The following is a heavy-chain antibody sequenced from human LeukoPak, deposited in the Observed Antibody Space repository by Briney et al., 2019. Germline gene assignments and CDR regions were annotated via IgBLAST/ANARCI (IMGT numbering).Heavy chain of an antibody. J-gene: IGHJ5*02. D-gene: IGHD6-19*01. CDR2: ISSSSDYI. CDR1: GFTFSTYN. CDR3: ARDPSSGWYLKGWFDP. Sequence: GGSLRLSCAASGFTFSTYNMNWVRQAPGKGLEWVSSISSSSDYIYYADSVKGRFTISRDNAKNSLYLQMNSLRAEDTAVYYCARDPSSGWYLKGWFDPWGQGTLVTVSS. V-gene: IGHV3-21*01.